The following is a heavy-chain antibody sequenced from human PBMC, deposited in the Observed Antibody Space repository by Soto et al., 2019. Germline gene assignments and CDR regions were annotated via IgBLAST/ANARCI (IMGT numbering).Heavy chain of an antibody. CDR2: IDNSGST. J-gene: IGHJ4*02. D-gene: IGHD3-10*02. Sequence: PSETLSLTCTVSGASVSTGVYYWTWIRQHPGKGLEWIGYIDNSGSTYYNPSLTGRVDISVDTSKNEFSLNLQSLTAADAALYYCAGAVSDFDVRRYRTSYFDQWGQGILVTVS. V-gene: IGHV4-31*03. CDR3: AGAVSDFDVRRYRTSYFDQ. CDR1: GASVSTGVYY.